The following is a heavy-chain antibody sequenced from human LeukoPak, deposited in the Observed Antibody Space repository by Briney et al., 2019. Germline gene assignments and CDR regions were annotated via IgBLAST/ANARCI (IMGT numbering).Heavy chain of an antibody. CDR3: ARDGYCTNGVCYTGPSYFDY. CDR1: GFTFSSYA. Sequence: PGGSLRLSCAASGFTFSSYAMSWVRQAPGKGLEWVSAISGSGGSTYYADSVKGRFTISRDNSKNTLYLQMNSLRAEDTAVYYCARDGYCTNGVCYTGPSYFDYWGQGTLVTVSS. D-gene: IGHD2-8*01. V-gene: IGHV3-23*01. CDR2: ISGSGGST. J-gene: IGHJ4*02.